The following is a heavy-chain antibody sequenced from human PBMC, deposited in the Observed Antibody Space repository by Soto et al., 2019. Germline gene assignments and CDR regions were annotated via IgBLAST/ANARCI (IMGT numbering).Heavy chain of an antibody. CDR2: IIPVFGTT. CDR1: GNSFGRYA. V-gene: IGHV1-69*13. D-gene: IGHD1-26*01. CDR3: ARDPFELFAS. J-gene: IGHJ5*02. Sequence: SSVKPSCKASGNSFGRYAVSWVRQAPGQGHEWMGAIIPVFGTTNYTQKFQGRVTITADDSTTTAYMELSSLRSDDTAVYYCARDPFELFASCGQGSLVIGS.